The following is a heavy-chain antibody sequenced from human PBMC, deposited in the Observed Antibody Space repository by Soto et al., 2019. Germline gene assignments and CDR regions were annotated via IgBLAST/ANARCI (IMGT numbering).Heavy chain of an antibody. CDR3: AGGSSVVEPAAMESYYYMEV. D-gene: IGHD2-2*01. CDR2: INHSGST. CDR1: GGSFSGYY. V-gene: IGHV4-34*01. Sequence: QVQLQQWGAGLLKPSETLSLTCAVSGGSFSGYYWSWIRQPPGKGLEWIGEINHSGSTNYNPSLKSRVNISVDTSKNQFSLKLSSLTAADTAVYYCAGGSSVVEPAAMESYYYMEVWGKGTTVTVSS. J-gene: IGHJ6*03.